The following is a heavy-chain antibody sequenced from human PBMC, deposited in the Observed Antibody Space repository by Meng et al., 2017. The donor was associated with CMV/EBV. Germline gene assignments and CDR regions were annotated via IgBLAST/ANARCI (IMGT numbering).Heavy chain of an antibody. CDR3: ARDEGGYCSGGSCYGVYY. CDR1: GGSISSSSYY. CDR2: IYYSGST. Sequence: SETLSLTCTVSGGSISSSSYYWGWIRQPPGKGLEWIGSIYYSGSTYYNPSLKSRVTISVDTSKNQFSLKLSSVTAADTAVYYCARDEGGYCSGGSCYGVYYWGQGTLVTVSS. D-gene: IGHD2-15*01. V-gene: IGHV4-39*07. J-gene: IGHJ4*02.